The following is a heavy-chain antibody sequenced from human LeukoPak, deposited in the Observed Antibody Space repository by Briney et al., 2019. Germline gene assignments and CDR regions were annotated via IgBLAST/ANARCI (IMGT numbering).Heavy chain of an antibody. CDR3: ARAIVATIAFDY. CDR1: GGTFSSYA. D-gene: IGHD5-12*01. J-gene: IGHJ4*02. V-gene: IGHV1-69*13. Sequence: ASVKVSCKASGGTFSSYAISWVRQAPGQGLEWMGGIIPIFGTANYAQKFQGRVTITADESTSTAYMELSSLRSEDTAVYYCARAIVATIAFDYWGQGTLVAVSS. CDR2: IIPIFGTA.